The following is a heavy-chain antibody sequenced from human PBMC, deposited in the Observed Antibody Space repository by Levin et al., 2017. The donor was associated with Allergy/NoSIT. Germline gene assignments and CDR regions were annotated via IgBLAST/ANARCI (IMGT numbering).Heavy chain of an antibody. Sequence: PGGSLRLSCAASGFSFSSYVMHWVRQAPGKGLAWVASISYDDNNKSYADSVKGRFTISRDNFNKTLHLQMNSLRAEDTAVYYCATSYGSGSYQTLIDYWGQGTLVTVSS. CDR2: ISYDDNNK. J-gene: IGHJ4*02. D-gene: IGHD3-10*01. CDR3: ATSYGSGSYQTLIDY. CDR1: GFSFSSYV. V-gene: IGHV3-33*08.